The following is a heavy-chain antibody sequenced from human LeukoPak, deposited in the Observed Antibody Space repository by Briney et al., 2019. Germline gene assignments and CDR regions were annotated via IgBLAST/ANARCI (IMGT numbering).Heavy chain of an antibody. J-gene: IGHJ4*02. CDR3: AKISGYDFQFDY. V-gene: IGHV4-38-2*02. CDR2: IYHSGST. CDR1: SYSISSGYY. Sequence: SETLFLTCTVSSYSISSGYYWGWIRQPPGKGLEWIGSIYHSGSTYYNPSLKSRVTISVDTSKNQFSLKLSSVTAADTAVYYCAKISGYDFQFDYWGQGTLVTVSS. D-gene: IGHD5-12*01.